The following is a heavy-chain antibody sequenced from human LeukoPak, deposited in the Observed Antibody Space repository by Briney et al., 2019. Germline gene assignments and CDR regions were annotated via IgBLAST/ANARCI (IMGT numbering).Heavy chain of an antibody. CDR1: GYTFTSYG. CDR3: ARVSGIVATIKILYYYYYMDV. D-gene: IGHD5-12*01. Sequence: ASVKVSCKASGYTFTSYGISWVRQAPGQGLEWMGWISAYNGNTNYAQKLQGRVTMTTDTSTSTAYMELRSLRSDDTAVYCCARVSGIVATIKILYYYYYMDVWGKGTTVTVSS. J-gene: IGHJ6*03. CDR2: ISAYNGNT. V-gene: IGHV1-18*01.